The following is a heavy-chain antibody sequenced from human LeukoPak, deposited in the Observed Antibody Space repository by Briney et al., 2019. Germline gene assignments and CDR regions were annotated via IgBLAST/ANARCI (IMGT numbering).Heavy chain of an antibody. CDR2: ISGDGTIK. Sequence: GGSLRLSCEPSGFPFSSYWMLWVRQAPGKGLVWVSRISGDGTIKAYADFVRGRFTISRDNTKNILYLQMNSLRVEDTAIYFCSRSQFDYWGQGVLVTVSS. J-gene: IGHJ4*02. CDR3: SRSQFDY. V-gene: IGHV3-74*03. CDR1: GFPFSSYW.